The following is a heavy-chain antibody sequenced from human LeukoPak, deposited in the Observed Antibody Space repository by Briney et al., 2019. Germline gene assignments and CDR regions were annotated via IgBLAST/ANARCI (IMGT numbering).Heavy chain of an antibody. CDR3: VRLWDSSGFFGY. CDR1: GFTFSNYW. Sequence: GGSLELSCVASGFTFSNYWMSWVRQAPGKGLEWVANIQKDGSEKHYVASVEGRFTISRDNAENSLFLQLNSLRVGDTAVYYCVRLWDSSGFFGYWGQGALVTVSS. CDR2: IQKDGSEK. J-gene: IGHJ4*02. D-gene: IGHD3-22*01. V-gene: IGHV3-7*01.